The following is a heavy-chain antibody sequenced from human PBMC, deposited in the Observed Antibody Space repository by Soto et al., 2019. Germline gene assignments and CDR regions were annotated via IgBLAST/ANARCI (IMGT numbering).Heavy chain of an antibody. V-gene: IGHV4-31*03. CDR2: ISYSGST. Sequence: ASETLSLTCTVSGDSISSGGFHWSWIRQHPGKGLEWIGHISYSGSTYYKPSLESRVTISVDTSNNQFSLRLSSVTAADTAVYSCARKSWQTNDFDHWGQGALVTVSS. CDR3: ARKSWQTNDFDH. J-gene: IGHJ4*02. D-gene: IGHD3-10*01. CDR1: GDSISSGGFH.